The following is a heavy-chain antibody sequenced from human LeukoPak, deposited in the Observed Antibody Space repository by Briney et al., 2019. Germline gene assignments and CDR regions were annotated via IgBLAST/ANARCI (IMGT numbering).Heavy chain of an antibody. CDR2: IYYSGST. D-gene: IGHD2-2*02. V-gene: IGHV4-30-4*01. J-gene: IGHJ4*02. CDR1: GGSISSGDYY. Sequence: SQTLSLTCTVSGGSISSGDYYWSWIRQPPGTGLEWIGYIYYSGSTYYNPSLKSRVTISVDTSKNQFSLKLSSVTAADTAVYYCARGVGVPAAISFDYWGQGTLVTVSS. CDR3: ARGVGVPAAISFDY.